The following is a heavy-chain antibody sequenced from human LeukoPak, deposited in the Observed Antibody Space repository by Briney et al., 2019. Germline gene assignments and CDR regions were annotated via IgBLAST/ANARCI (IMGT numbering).Heavy chain of an antibody. V-gene: IGHV4-59*12. CDR3: ARGFVKYSSTSQPFDY. CDR2: IYYTGST. Sequence: SETLSLTCTVSDDSISTYYWSWIRQPPGKGLEWIGYIYYTGSTNYNPSLKSRVTISVDRSKNQFSLKLSSVTAADTAVYYCARGFVKYSSTSQPFDYWGQGTLVTVSS. J-gene: IGHJ4*02. CDR1: DDSISTYY. D-gene: IGHD6-13*01.